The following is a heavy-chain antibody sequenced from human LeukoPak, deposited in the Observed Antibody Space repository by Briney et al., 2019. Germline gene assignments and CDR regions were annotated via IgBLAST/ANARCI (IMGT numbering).Heavy chain of an antibody. Sequence: GGSLRLSCEASGFTFSSYGMHWVRQTPGKGLEWVSFIQYDASYDLYSDSVRGRFTISRNNSKNILYLQMNSLRTEDSAVYFCAKDFRVGARSFDYWGQGTLVTVSS. CDR3: AKDFRVGARSFDY. V-gene: IGHV3-30*02. D-gene: IGHD1-26*01. CDR1: GFTFSSYG. J-gene: IGHJ4*02. CDR2: IQYDASYD.